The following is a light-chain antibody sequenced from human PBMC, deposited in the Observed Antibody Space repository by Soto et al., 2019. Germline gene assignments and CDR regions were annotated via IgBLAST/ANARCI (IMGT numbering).Light chain of an antibody. V-gene: IGKV3-20*01. J-gene: IGKJ3*01. Sequence: EIVLTQSPGTLSLSPGESATLSCRASQSVSSSYLAWYQPKPGQAPRLLISAAYSRASGIPGRFSGSGSGTDFTLTIRRLEPEDFAVYYCQHYGGPFTFGPGTKVDIK. CDR3: QHYGGPFT. CDR1: QSVSSSY. CDR2: AAY.